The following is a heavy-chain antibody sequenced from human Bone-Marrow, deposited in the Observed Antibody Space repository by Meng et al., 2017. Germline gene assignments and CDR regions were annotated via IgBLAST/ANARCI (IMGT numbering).Heavy chain of an antibody. Sequence: GESLKISCEASGFTFRNYEMNWVRQAPGKGLEWVSFISSSSNTIYYADSVKGRFTISRDNAKNSLYLQMNSLRAEDTAVYYCAASDLAAAGTSDYWGQGTLVTVSS. D-gene: IGHD6-13*01. CDR1: GFTFRNYE. CDR2: ISSSSNTI. CDR3: AASDLAAAGTSDY. J-gene: IGHJ4*02. V-gene: IGHV3-48*03.